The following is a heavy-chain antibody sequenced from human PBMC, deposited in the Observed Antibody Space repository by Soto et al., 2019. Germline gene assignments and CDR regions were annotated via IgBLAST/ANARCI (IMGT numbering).Heavy chain of an antibody. D-gene: IGHD3-10*01. CDR1: GYTFTSYG. J-gene: IGHJ6*02. CDR3: ARDMWGYYGSGSYSPYYYYGMDV. Sequence: ASVKVSCKASGYTFTSYGISWVRQAPGQGLEWMGWISAYNGNTNYAQKLQGRVTMTTDTSTSTAYMELRSLRSDDTAVYYCARDMWGYYGSGSYSPYYYYGMDVWGQGTTVTVSS. CDR2: ISAYNGNT. V-gene: IGHV1-18*01.